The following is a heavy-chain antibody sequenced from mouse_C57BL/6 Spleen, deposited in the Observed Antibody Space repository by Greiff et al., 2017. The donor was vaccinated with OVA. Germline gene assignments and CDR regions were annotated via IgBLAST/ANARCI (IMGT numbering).Heavy chain of an antibody. J-gene: IGHJ1*03. CDR1: GYTFTSYW. V-gene: IGHV1-64*01. Sequence: VQLQQPGAELVKPGASVKLSCKASGYTFTSYWMHWVKQRPGQGLEWIGMIPPNSGSTNYNEKFKSKATLTVDKSSSTAYMQLSSLTSEDSAVYYCARRGGLRHFDVWGTGTTVTVSS. CDR3: ARRGGLRHFDV. CDR2: IPPNSGST. D-gene: IGHD3-1*01.